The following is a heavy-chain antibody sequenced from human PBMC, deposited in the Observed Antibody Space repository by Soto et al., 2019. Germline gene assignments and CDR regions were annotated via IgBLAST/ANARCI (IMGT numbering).Heavy chain of an antibody. CDR1: GFTFTSSA. V-gene: IGHV1-58*01. Sequence: EASVKVSCKASGFTFTSSAVQWVRQARGQRLEWIGWIVVGSGNTNYAQKFQERVTITRDMSTSTAYMELSSLRSEDTAVYYCAADWRANVAARRGDDYYYGMDVWGQGTTVTVSS. CDR3: AADWRANVAARRGDDYYYGMDV. CDR2: IVVGSGNT. J-gene: IGHJ6*02. D-gene: IGHD6-6*01.